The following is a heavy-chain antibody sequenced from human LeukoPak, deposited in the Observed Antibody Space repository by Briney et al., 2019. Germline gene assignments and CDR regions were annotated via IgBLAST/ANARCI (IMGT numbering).Heavy chain of an antibody. J-gene: IGHJ6*02. CDR2: LKQDGSEE. CDR1: GFTFSNYW. V-gene: IGHV3-7*01. Sequence: GGSLRLSCAASGFTFSNYWMSWVRQAPGKGLEWVANLKQDGSEEYYADSVKGRFTISRDNAKNTVYLQMNSLRTEDTAVYYCARGLPNYYGMDVWGQGTTVTVSS. CDR3: ARGLPNYYGMDV.